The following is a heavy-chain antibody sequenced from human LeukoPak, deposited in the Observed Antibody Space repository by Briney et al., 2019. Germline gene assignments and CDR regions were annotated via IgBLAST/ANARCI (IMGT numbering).Heavy chain of an antibody. D-gene: IGHD3-22*01. CDR3: ARVPYHDTSGYYVGHDAFDV. J-gene: IGHJ3*01. CDR2: TYYRSKWYN. Sequence: SQTLSLTCAISGDSVSSNNPAWNWIRQSPSRGLEWLGRTYYRSKWYNDYAVSVKSRIVINSDTTKNQFSLQLNSVTPEDTAVYYCARVPYHDTSGYYVGHDAFDVWGQGTVVTVSS. CDR1: GDSVSSNNPA. V-gene: IGHV6-1*01.